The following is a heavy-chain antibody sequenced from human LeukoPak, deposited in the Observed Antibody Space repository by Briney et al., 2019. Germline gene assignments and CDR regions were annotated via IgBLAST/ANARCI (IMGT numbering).Heavy chain of an antibody. V-gene: IGHV4-59*12. D-gene: IGHD3-10*01. CDR2: IYYSGST. J-gene: IGHJ4*02. CDR1: GGSISSYY. Sequence: PSETLSLTCTVSGGSISSYYWSWIRQPPGKGLEWIGYIYYSGSTNYNPSLKSRVTISVDTSKNQFSLKLSSVTAADTAVYYCARDSRGGSGSFWGQGTLVTVSS. CDR3: ARDSRGGSGSF.